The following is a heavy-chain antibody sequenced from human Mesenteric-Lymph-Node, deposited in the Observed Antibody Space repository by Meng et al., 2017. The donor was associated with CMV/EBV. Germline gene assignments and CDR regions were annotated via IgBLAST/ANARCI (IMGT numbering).Heavy chain of an antibody. D-gene: IGHD3-9*01. CDR2: IYSGSSGT. Sequence: GGSLRLSCATSGFTFSSYAMSWVRQPPGRGLEWVSGIYSGSSGTYYADSVKGRFTISRDNSKNTLYLQMNGLRAEDTAVYYCAQGTNYILRYFDWPDIWGQGTMVTVSS. CDR1: GFTFSSYA. V-gene: IGHV3-23*03. J-gene: IGHJ3*02. CDR3: AQGTNYILRYFDWPDI.